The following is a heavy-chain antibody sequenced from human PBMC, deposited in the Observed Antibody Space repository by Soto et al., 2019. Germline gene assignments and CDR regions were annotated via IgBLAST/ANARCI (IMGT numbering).Heavy chain of an antibody. D-gene: IGHD3-22*01. CDR2: INGGNGDT. J-gene: IGHJ4*02. CDR1: GYTFTSYA. V-gene: IGHV1-3*01. CDR3: ARDYYYDSRGHFDY. Sequence: QVQLVQSGAEVKKPGASVTVSCKASGYTFTSYAMHWVRQAPGQRLEWMGWINGGNGDTTYSQKFQGRVTITRDTSASTAFMELSSLRSEDTAVYYCARDYYYDSRGHFDYWGKGTLVTVSS.